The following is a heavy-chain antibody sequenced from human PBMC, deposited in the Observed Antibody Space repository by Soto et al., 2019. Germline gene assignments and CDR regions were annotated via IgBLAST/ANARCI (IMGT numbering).Heavy chain of an antibody. CDR1: GGSISSYY. CDR3: ASSIYYYDSSGSLGY. V-gene: IGHV4-59*01. D-gene: IGHD3-22*01. J-gene: IGHJ4*02. CDR2: IYYSGST. Sequence: QVQLQESGPGLVKPSETLSLTCTVSGGSISSYYWSWIRQPPGKGLEWIGYIYYSGSTNYNPSLKSRVTISVDTSKIQFSLKLSSVTAADTAVYYCASSIYYYDSSGSLGYWGQGTLVTVSS.